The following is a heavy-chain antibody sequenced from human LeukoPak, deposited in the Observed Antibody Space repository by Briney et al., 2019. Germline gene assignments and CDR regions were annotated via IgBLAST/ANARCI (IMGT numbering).Heavy chain of an antibody. CDR1: GFTLSSNY. CDR3: AGDQKYSSGWEVFDY. D-gene: IGHD6-19*01. CDR2: IYSGGST. V-gene: IGHV3-66*02. J-gene: IGHJ4*02. Sequence: GRSLRLSCAASGFTLSSNYMSWVRQAPGKGLEWVSVIYSGGSTYYADSVKGRFTISRDNSKNTLYLQMNSLRAEDTAVYYCAGDQKYSSGWEVFDYWGQGTLVTVSS.